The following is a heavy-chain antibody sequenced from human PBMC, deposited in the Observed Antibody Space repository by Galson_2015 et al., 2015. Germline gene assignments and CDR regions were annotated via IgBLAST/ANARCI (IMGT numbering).Heavy chain of an antibody. CDR1: GFTFSSYA. CDR2: ISGSGGST. Sequence: SLRLSCAVSGFTFSSYAMSWVRQAPGKGLEWVSTISGSGGSTDYADSVKGRFTISRDNSRNTLYLQMNSLRAEDTAVYYCAKGETMPAVAGTGGYWGQGTLVTVSS. V-gene: IGHV3-23*01. J-gene: IGHJ4*02. D-gene: IGHD6-19*01. CDR3: AKGETMPAVAGTGGY.